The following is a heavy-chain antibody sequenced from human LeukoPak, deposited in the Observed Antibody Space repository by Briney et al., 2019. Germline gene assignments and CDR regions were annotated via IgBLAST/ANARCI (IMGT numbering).Heavy chain of an antibody. CDR1: GFTFSSYA. J-gene: IGHJ4*02. CDR2: ISPSGDRT. CDR3: AIMHGYYDGSGFWVQ. V-gene: IGHV3-23*01. D-gene: IGHD3-22*01. Sequence: GGSLRLSCAASGFTFSSYAMSWVRQAPGKGLEWVSFISPSGDRTSNADSVEGRFAISRDNTRNTLYLQMNSLRDEDTGVYYCAIMHGYYDGSGFWVQWGQGTLVTVSS.